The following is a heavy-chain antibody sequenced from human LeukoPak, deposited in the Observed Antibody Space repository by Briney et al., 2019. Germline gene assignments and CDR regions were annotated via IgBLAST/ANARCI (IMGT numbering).Heavy chain of an antibody. CDR3: ARVIRYFNDAFDI. Sequence: ASVKVSCKASGYTFTSYGISWVRQAPGQGLEWMGWINPNSGGTNYAQKFQGRVTMTRDTSISTAYMELSRLRSDDTAVYYCARVIRYFNDAFDIWGQGTMVTVSS. CDR1: GYTFTSYG. D-gene: IGHD3-9*01. CDR2: INPNSGGT. V-gene: IGHV1-2*02. J-gene: IGHJ3*02.